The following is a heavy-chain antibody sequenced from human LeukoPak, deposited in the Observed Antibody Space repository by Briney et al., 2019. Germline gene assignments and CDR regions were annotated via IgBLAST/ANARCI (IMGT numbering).Heavy chain of an antibody. CDR1: GGSISSSNW. V-gene: IGHV4-4*02. CDR3: ARESPGVNFDY. D-gene: IGHD2-21*01. J-gene: IGHJ4*02. CDR2: IYHSGST. Sequence: PSETLSLTCAVSGGSISSSNWWSWVRQPPGKGLEWIGEIYHSGSTNYNPSLKSRVTISVDTSKNQFSLKLSSVTAADTAVYYCARESPGVNFDYWGQGTLVTVSS.